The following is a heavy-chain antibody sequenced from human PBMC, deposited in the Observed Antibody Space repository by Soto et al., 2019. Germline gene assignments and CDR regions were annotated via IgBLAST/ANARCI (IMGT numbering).Heavy chain of an antibody. J-gene: IGHJ4*02. CDR2: IWYDGSNK. CDR1: GFTFSSYG. Sequence: GGSLRLSCAASGFTFSSYGMHWVRQAPGKGLEWVAVIWYDGSNKYYADSVKGRFTISRDNSKKTLYLQMNSLRAEDTAVYYCARVIYSGSYLALGYFDYWGQGTLVTVSS. D-gene: IGHD1-26*01. V-gene: IGHV3-33*01. CDR3: ARVIYSGSYLALGYFDY.